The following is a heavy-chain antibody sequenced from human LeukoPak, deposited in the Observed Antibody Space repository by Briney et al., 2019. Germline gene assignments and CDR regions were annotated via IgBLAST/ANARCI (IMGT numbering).Heavy chain of an antibody. CDR2: ISYDGSNK. CDR1: GFTFSSYG. CDR3: AKDGGYSQD. V-gene: IGHV3-30*18. Sequence: PGGSLRLSCAASGFTFSSYGTHWVRQAPGKGLEWVAVISYDGSNKYYADSVKGRFTISRDNSKNTLYLQMNSLRAEDTAVYYCAKDGGYSQDWGQGTLVTVSS. J-gene: IGHJ4*02. D-gene: IGHD5-18*01.